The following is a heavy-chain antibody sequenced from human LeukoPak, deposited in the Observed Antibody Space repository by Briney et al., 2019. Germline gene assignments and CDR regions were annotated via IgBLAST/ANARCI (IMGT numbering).Heavy chain of an antibody. Sequence: GGSLRLSCAASGFTFNNYGMSWVRQAPGKGLEWVSTISGGRTYYADSVKGWFTISRDNSKNTLYLQMNRLGAEDTAVYYCAKDPLGRFDPWGQGTLVTVSS. J-gene: IGHJ5*02. CDR3: AKDPLGRFDP. D-gene: IGHD1-14*01. V-gene: IGHV3-23*01. CDR2: ISGGRT. CDR1: GFTFNNYG.